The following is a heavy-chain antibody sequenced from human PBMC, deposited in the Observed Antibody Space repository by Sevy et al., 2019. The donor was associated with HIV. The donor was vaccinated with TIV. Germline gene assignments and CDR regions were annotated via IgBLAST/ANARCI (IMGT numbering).Heavy chain of an antibody. D-gene: IGHD3-10*01. J-gene: IGHJ4*02. Sequence: SGPTLVKPTQTLTLTCTFSGFSLSTSGVGVGWIRQPPGKALEWLALIYWNDDKRYSPSLKSRLTITKDTSKNQLVLTMTTMDPVDTATYYCAHSITQGYFDYWGQGTLVTVSS. CDR3: AHSITQGYFDY. CDR2: IYWNDDK. V-gene: IGHV2-5*01. CDR1: GFSLSTSGVG.